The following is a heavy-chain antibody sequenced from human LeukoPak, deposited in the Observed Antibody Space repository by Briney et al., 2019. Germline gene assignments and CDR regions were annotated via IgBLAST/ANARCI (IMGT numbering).Heavy chain of an antibody. D-gene: IGHD1-26*01. J-gene: IGHJ4*02. V-gene: IGHV4-59*08. CDR1: GGSISSYY. Sequence: SETLSLTCTVSGGSISSYYWSWIRQPPGKGLECIGYIYYSGSTNYNPSLKSRVTISVDTSKNQFSLKLSSVTAADTAVYYCARQLVVVGPFGYWGQGTLVTVSS. CDR2: IYYSGST. CDR3: ARQLVVVGPFGY.